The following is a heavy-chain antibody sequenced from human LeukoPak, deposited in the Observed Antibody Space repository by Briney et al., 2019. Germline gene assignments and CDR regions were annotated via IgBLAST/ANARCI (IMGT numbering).Heavy chain of an antibody. CDR1: GYSLSSGYY. D-gene: IGHD1-14*01. Sequence: SETLSLTCTVSGYSLSSGYYWGWVRPPPGKGLEWIGNIYHSGSTYYNPSLKSRVTISVDTSKNQFSLKLSSVTAADTAVYYCARASAGLTYYFDYWGQGTLVTVSS. CDR3: ARASAGLTYYFDY. J-gene: IGHJ4*02. V-gene: IGHV4-38-2*02. CDR2: IYHSGST.